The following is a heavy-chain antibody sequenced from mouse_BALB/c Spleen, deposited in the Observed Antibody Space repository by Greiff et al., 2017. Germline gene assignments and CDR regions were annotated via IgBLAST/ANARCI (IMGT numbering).Heavy chain of an antibody. CDR2: INPSTGYT. D-gene: IGHD2-2*01. V-gene: IGHV1-7*01. Sequence: QVQLQQSGAELAKPGASVKMSCKASGYTFTSYWMHWVKQRPGQGLEWIGYINPSTGYTEYNQKFKDKATLTADKSSSTAYMQLSSLTSEDSAVYYCANYGSWFAYWGQGTLVTVSA. CDR1: GYTFTSYW. J-gene: IGHJ3*01. CDR3: ANYGSWFAY.